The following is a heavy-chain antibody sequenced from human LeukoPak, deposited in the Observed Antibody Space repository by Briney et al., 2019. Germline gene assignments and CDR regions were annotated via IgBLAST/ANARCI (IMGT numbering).Heavy chain of an antibody. J-gene: IGHJ6*03. CDR2: INHSGST. CDR1: GGSFSGYY. V-gene: IGHV4-34*01. D-gene: IGHD2-15*01. CDR3: ARGGYCSGGSCYYYYYMDV. Sequence: SETLSLTCAVYGGSFSGYYWGWIRQPPGKGLEWIGEINHSGSTNYNPSLKSRVTISVDTSKNQFSLKLSSVTAADTAVYYCARGGYCSGGSCYYYYYMDVWGKGTTVTVSS.